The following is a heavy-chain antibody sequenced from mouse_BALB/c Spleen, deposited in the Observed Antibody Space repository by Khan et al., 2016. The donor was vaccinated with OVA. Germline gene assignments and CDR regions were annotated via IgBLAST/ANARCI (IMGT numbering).Heavy chain of an antibody. D-gene: IGHD2-12*01. CDR2: IYPGSGST. V-gene: IGHV1S22*01. J-gene: IGHJ3*01. Sequence: LQQSGSELVRPRASVKLSCKASGYTFTSYWMHWVKQRPGQGLEWIGDIYPGSGSTNYDEKFKSKATLTVDTSSSTAYMQLSSLTSEDSAVYYCTRWSYWFAYWGQGTLVTVSA. CDR1: GYTFTSYW. CDR3: TRWSYWFAY.